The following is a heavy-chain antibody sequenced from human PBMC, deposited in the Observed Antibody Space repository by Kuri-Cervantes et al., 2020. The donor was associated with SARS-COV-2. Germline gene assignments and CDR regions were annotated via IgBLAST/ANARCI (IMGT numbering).Heavy chain of an antibody. Sequence: SVKVSCKASGGTFSSYAISWVRPAPGQGLEWMGGIIPIFGTANYAQKFQGRVTITADESTSTAYMELSSLRSEDTAVYYCASTSFVDIVATSEYYYYYYYMDVWGKGTTVTVSS. D-gene: IGHD5-12*01. CDR1: GGTFSSYA. V-gene: IGHV1-69*13. CDR3: ASTSFVDIVATSEYYYYYYYMDV. CDR2: IIPIFGTA. J-gene: IGHJ6*03.